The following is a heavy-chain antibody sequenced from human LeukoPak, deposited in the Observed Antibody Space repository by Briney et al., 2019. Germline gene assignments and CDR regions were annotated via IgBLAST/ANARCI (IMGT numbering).Heavy chain of an antibody. J-gene: IGHJ4*02. D-gene: IGHD2-15*01. CDR2: ISFDGNDK. CDR3: ATQPCSGGRCYLDN. CDR1: GFTFSSYA. Sequence: HPGGSLRLSCAASGFTFSSYAMSWVRQAPGKGLEWVTVISFDGNDKFYADSVKGRFTISRDNSKNTLSLQMNSLRTDDTAVYYCATQPCSGGRCYLDNWGQGTLVTVSS. V-gene: IGHV3-30*04.